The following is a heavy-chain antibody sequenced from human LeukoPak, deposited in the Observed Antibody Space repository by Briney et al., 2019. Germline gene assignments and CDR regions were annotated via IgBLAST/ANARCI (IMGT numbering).Heavy chain of an antibody. CDR3: ARGRVGFVAAAEGLRASDAFDI. CDR2: IWYDGNNK. J-gene: IGHJ3*02. CDR1: GFTFSNYG. D-gene: IGHD6-13*01. V-gene: IGHV3-33*01. Sequence: GGSLRLSCAASGFTFSNYGMHWVRQAPGKGLEWVAVIWYDGNNKYYADSVKGRFTISRDNSKNTLYLQMNSLRAEDTAVYYCARGRVGFVAAAEGLRASDAFDIWGQGTMVTVSS.